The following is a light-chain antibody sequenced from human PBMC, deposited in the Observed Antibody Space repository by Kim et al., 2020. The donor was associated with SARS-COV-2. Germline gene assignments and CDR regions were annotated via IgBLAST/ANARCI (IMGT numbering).Light chain of an antibody. J-gene: IGLJ2*01. V-gene: IGLV3-9*01. Sequence: SVALGQTARITCGGNNIGSKNVHWYQQKPGQAPELVIYRDSNRPSGIPERFSGSNSGNTATLTISIAQAGDEADYYCQVWDSSTVVFGGGTQLTVL. CDR3: QVWDSSTVV. CDR2: RDS. CDR1: NIGSKN.